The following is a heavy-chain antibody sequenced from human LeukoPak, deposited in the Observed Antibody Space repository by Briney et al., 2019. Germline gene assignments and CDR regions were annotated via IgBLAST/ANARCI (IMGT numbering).Heavy chain of an antibody. J-gene: IGHJ4*02. D-gene: IGHD3-22*01. CDR2: IRSKTYGGLT. CDR1: GFTFGDYA. Sequence: GGPLTLSCTPSGFTFGDYAMSWVRQAPGKGLEGVGFIRSKTYGGLTEYAASAKGRFTISSDDSKSIAYLQMNSLKTEDRAVYYCIRDLSMIVVCFFYYWGQGTLVTVSS. CDR3: IRDLSMIVVCFFYY. V-gene: IGHV3-49*04.